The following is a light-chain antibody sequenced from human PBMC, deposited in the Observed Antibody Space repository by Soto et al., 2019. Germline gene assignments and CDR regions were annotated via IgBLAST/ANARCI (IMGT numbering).Light chain of an antibody. CDR2: DAS. Sequence: EIVLTQSPATLSLSPGERTTLSCRASQSVSSYLAWYQQKPGQAPRLLIYDASNGATGIPARFSGSWSGTDFTLTISSLEPEDFAVYYCQQRSNWPLTFGQGTRLEIK. CDR1: QSVSSY. CDR3: QQRSNWPLT. V-gene: IGKV3-11*01. J-gene: IGKJ5*01.